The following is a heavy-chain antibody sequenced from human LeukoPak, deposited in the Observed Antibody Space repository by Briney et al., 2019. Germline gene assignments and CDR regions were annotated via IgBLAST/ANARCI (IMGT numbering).Heavy chain of an antibody. CDR3: ARLHLDYGSGSYRGSFDY. D-gene: IGHD3-10*01. Sequence: SETLSLTCSVSGYSISSGSYWGWIRQPPGKGLEWIGSIYHSGSTYYNPSLKSRVTISVDTSKNQFSLKLSSVTAADTAVYYCARLHLDYGSGSYRGSFDYWGQGTLVTVSS. CDR2: IYHSGST. CDR1: GYSISSGSY. V-gene: IGHV4-38-2*02. J-gene: IGHJ4*02.